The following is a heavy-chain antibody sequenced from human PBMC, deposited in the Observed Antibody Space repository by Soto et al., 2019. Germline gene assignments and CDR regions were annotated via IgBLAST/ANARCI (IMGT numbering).Heavy chain of an antibody. CDR2: ISGSGGST. V-gene: IGHV3-23*01. CDR1: GFTFSSYA. Sequence: EVQLLESGGGLVQPGGSLRLSCAASGFTFSSYAMSWVRQAPGKGLEWVSAISGSGGSTYYADSVKGRFTIYRDNSKNAQYLQMNSLRAEDTAVYYCAKVVSGYSYDAVDYWGQGTLVTVSS. J-gene: IGHJ4*02. CDR3: AKVVSGYSYDAVDY. D-gene: IGHD5-18*01.